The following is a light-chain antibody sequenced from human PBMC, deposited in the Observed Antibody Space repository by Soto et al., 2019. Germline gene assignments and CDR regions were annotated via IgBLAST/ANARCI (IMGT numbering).Light chain of an antibody. CDR1: QSVSNNY. Sequence: IVLTQSPGTLSLSPGERDTLSCRAIQSVSNNYLAWYQQKPGQAPRLLIYGASNRATGIPDRFSGSGSGTDFTLTISSLQSEDFAVYYCQQYINWPPGTFGQGTKVDIK. V-gene: IGKV3-20*01. J-gene: IGKJ1*01. CDR3: QQYINWPPGT. CDR2: GAS.